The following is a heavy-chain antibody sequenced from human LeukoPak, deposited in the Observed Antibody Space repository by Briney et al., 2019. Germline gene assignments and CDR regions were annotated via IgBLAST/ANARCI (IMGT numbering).Heavy chain of an antibody. D-gene: IGHD1-1*01. V-gene: IGHV1-8*01. CDR3: ATRVSGRYVTLNWNEEDF. CDR1: GYTFTSYN. Sequence: ASLNVSCEASGYTFTSYNINWVRQATGQGLEWMGWMNPNSGNTGYAQTFQGRVTITRNTSISTAYMELSSLRSEDTAVYYCATRVSGRYVTLNWNEEDFWGERALVTASS. J-gene: IGHJ4*02. CDR2: MNPNSGNT.